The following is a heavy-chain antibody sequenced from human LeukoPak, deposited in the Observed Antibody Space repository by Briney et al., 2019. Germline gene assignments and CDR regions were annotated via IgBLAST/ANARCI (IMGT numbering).Heavy chain of an antibody. J-gene: IGHJ3*02. CDR3: ARTGYSYANAFDI. D-gene: IGHD5-18*01. CDR2: ISSSSSYI. CDR1: GFTFSSYS. Sequence: PGRSLRLSCAASGFTFSSYSMNWVRQAPGKGLEWVSSISSSSSYIYYADSVKGRFTISRDNAKNSLYLQMNSLRAEDTAVYYCARTGYSYANAFDIWGQGTMVTVSS. V-gene: IGHV3-21*01.